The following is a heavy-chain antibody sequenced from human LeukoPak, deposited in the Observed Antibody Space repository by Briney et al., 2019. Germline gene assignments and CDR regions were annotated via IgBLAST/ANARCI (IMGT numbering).Heavy chain of an antibody. CDR3: AKVDFDY. J-gene: IGHJ4*02. CDR2: IRYDGSAK. V-gene: IGHV3-30*02. Sequence: GGSLRLSCAASGFTFRSNGMHWVRQAPGKGLEWVAFIRYDGSAKYYADSVKGRFTISRDKSKNTVYMAMNSLRAADTAVYYCAKVDFDYWGQGTLVTVSS. CDR1: GFTFRSNG.